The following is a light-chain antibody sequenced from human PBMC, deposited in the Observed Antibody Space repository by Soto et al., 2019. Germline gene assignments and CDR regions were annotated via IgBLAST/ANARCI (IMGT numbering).Light chain of an antibody. CDR2: DVS. CDR1: SSDVGSYWY. V-gene: IGLV2-11*01. J-gene: IGLJ2*01. CDR3: CSYGGYSTLV. Sequence: QSALTQPRSVSGSLGQSVTISCTATSSDVGSYWYVSWYQQHPGKAPKLMIYDVSERPSGVPARFSGSRSGNTASLTISGLQAEDEADYHCCSYGGYSTLVFGGGTQLTVL.